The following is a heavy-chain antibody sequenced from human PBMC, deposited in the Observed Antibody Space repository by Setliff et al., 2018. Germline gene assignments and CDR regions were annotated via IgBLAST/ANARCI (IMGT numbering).Heavy chain of an antibody. CDR1: GYTSSSYA. J-gene: IGHJ5*02. CDR2: ISASGDTT. V-gene: IGHV3-23*01. CDR3: AKRGSNGCLEGS. Sequence: GGSLRLSCAASGYTSSSYAMTWVRQAPGKGLEWVSIISASGDTTYYADSVKGRFTISRDNSKNTLYLQMNSLRAEDTAVYYCAKRGSNGCLEGSWGQGTLVTVSS. D-gene: IGHD6-19*01.